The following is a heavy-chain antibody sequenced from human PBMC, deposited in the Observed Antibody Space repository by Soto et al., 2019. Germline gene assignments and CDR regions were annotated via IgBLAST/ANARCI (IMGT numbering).Heavy chain of an antibody. CDR3: ARGYCSSTSCPKPQNWFDP. CDR1: GYTFTSYG. Sequence: ASVKVSCKASGYTFTSYGISWVRQAPGQGIDWMGWISAFNGNTNYSQKLQGRVTMTTDTSTSTAYMELRSLRSDDTAVYYFARGYCSSTSCPKPQNWFDPWGQGTLVTVSS. V-gene: IGHV1-18*01. D-gene: IGHD2-2*01. CDR2: ISAFNGNT. J-gene: IGHJ5*02.